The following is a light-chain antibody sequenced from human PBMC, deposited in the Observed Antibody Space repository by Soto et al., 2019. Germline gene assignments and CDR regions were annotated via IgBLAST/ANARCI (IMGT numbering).Light chain of an antibody. V-gene: IGLV2-14*01. CDR1: SSDVGGYNY. CDR3: SSYTSYTTLVV. J-gene: IGLJ3*02. CDR2: EVS. Sequence: QSVLTQPASVSGSPGQSITISCTGTSSDVGGYNYVSWYQQHPGKAPKLMIYEVSNRPSGVSNRFSGSKSGNTASLTISGLQAEDEADYYCSSYTSYTTLVVFGGGTQLTVL.